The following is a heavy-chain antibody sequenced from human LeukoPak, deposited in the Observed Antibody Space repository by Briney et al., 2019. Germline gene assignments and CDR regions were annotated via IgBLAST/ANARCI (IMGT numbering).Heavy chain of an antibody. J-gene: IGHJ4*02. CDR3: AREASRITIFGVVIKGRFDY. D-gene: IGHD3-3*01. V-gene: IGHV4-59*01. CDR2: IYYSGST. CDR1: GGSISSYY. Sequence: SETLSLTCTVSGGSISSYYWSWIRQPPGKGLEWIGYIYYSGSTNYNPSLKSRVTISVDTSKNQFSLKLSSVTAADTAVYYCAREASRITIFGVVIKGRFDYWGQGTLVTVSS.